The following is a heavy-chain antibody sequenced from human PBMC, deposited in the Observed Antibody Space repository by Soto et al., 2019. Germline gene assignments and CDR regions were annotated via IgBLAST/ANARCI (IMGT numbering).Heavy chain of an antibody. V-gene: IGHV3-74*01. CDR3: ASGADYNTNYIPFDP. CDR2: INIDGSMS. Sequence: GGSLRLSCAASGFSFSSYWMHWVRQAPGKGLVWVSGINIDGSMSDYADFVKGRFTISRDNAKNTLYLQMNSLGAEDTGLYYCASGADYNTNYIPFDPWGQGTLVTVSS. J-gene: IGHJ5*02. D-gene: IGHD3-10*01. CDR1: GFSFSSYW.